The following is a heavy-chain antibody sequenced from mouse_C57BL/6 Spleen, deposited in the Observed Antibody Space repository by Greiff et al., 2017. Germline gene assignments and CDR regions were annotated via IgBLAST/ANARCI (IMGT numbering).Heavy chain of an antibody. D-gene: IGHD2-1*01. CDR2: ISDGGSYT. J-gene: IGHJ2*01. Sequence: DVMLVESGGGLVKPGGSLKLSCAASGFTFSSYAMSWVRQTPEKRLEWVATISDGGSYTYYPENVKGRFTISRDNAKNNLYLQMSHLKTEDTALYYCARGGYGNIFDYWGPGTTLTVSS. CDR3: ARGGYGNIFDY. CDR1: GFTFSSYA. V-gene: IGHV5-4*03.